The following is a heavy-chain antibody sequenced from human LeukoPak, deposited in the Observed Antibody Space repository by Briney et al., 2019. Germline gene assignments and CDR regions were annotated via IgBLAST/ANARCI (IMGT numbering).Heavy chain of an antibody. CDR1: GFTVSSNY. CDR3: ARVTGTTALVDYYYYMDV. J-gene: IGHJ6*03. Sequence: GGSLRLSCAASGFTVSSNYMSWVRQAPGKGLEWVSVIYSGGSTYYADSVKGRFTISRDNSKNTPYLQMNSLRAEDTAVYYCARVTGTTALVDYYYYMDVWGKGTTVTVSS. CDR2: IYSGGST. V-gene: IGHV3-53*01. D-gene: IGHD1-7*01.